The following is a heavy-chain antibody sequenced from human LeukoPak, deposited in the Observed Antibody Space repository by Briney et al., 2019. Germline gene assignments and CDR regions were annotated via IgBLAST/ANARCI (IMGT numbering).Heavy chain of an antibody. CDR1: GFTFSSYS. J-gene: IGHJ6*04. V-gene: IGHV3-21*01. D-gene: IGHD3-10*02. CDR3: AELGITMIGGV. CDR2: ISSSSSYI. Sequence: GGSLRLSCAASGFTFSSYSMNWVRQAPGKGLEWVSSISSSSSYIYYADSVKGRFTISRDNAKNSLYLQMNSLRPEDTAVYYCAELGITMIGGVWGKGTTVTISS.